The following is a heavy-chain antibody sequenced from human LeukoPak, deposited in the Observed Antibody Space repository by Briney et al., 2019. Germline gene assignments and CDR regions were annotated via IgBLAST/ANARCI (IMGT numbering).Heavy chain of an antibody. CDR3: ARVSRYCSGGSCYPSYYYYYYMDV. D-gene: IGHD2-15*01. CDR1: GYTFTSYY. V-gene: IGHV1-2*02. J-gene: IGHJ6*03. CDR2: INPNSGGT. Sequence: ASVKVSCKASGYTFTSYYMHWVRQAPGQGLEWMGWINPNSGGTNYAQKFQGRVTMTRDTSISTAYMELSRLRSDDTAVYYCARVSRYCSGGSCYPSYYYYYYMDVWGKGTTVTVSS.